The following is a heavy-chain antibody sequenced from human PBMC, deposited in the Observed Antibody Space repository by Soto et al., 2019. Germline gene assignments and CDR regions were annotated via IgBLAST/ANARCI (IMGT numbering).Heavy chain of an antibody. J-gene: IGHJ4*02. V-gene: IGHV1-18*01. CDR1: GYTFSSYG. CDR2: LSAYNGDT. Sequence: QAQLVQSGAEVKKPGASVKVSCRASGYTFSSYGYAWVRQAPGQGLEWIGWLSAYNGDTNYAQKFQDKVTLTTDTSKTTAYMELRNLGSDDTAVYYCARSGAYCTSISCLFDSFWGLGTLVTVSS. CDR3: ARSGAYCTSISCLFDSF. D-gene: IGHD2-8*01.